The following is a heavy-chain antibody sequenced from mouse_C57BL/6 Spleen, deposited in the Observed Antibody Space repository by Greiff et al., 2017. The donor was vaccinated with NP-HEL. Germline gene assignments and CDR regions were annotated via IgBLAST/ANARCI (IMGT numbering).Heavy chain of an antibody. CDR2: ISSGSSSI. J-gene: IGHJ2*01. CDR3: ATFLYYVDY. Sequence: EVQLVESGGGLVKPGGSLKLSCAASGFTFSDYGMHWVRQAPETGLEWVAYISSGSSSIYYADTVKGRFTISRDNAKNTLFLQMTSLRSEDTAMYYCATFLYYVDYWGQGTTLTVSS. V-gene: IGHV5-17*01. CDR1: GFTFSDYG. D-gene: IGHD6-2*01.